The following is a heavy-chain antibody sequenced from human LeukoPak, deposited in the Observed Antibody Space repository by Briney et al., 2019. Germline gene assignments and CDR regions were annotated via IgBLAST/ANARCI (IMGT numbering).Heavy chain of an antibody. J-gene: IGHJ4*02. CDR1: GGTFSSYA. CDR2: IIPIFGTA. V-gene: IGHV1-69*06. CDR3: ARGGDYDILTGYYTGFPSYYFDY. D-gene: IGHD3-9*01. Sequence: ASVKVSCKASGGTFSSYAISWVRRAPGQGLEWMGGIIPIFGTANYAQKFQGRVTITADKSTSTAYMELSSLRSEDTAVYYCARGGDYDILTGYYTGFPSYYFDYWGQGTLVTVSS.